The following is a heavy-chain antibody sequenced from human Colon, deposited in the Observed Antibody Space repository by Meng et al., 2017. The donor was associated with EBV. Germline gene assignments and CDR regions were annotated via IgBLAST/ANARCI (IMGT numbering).Heavy chain of an antibody. J-gene: IGHJ4*02. D-gene: IGHD6-19*01. Sequence: QVQLVQSGSELKKPGGSVKVSCQAAGYTFTSSSMNWVRHAPGQGLEWMGWININTGNPTYAQGFTGRFVFSLDTSVSTAYPQIDSLKADDTAVYYCARGNGWRFDYWGQGTLVTVSS. CDR2: ININTGNP. CDR1: GYTFTSSS. CDR3: ARGNGWRFDY. V-gene: IGHV7-4-1*01.